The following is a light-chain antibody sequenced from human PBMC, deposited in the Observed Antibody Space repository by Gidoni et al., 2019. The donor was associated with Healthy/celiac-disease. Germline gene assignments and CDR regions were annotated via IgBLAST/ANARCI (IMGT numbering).Light chain of an antibody. V-gene: IGKV3-20*01. Sequence: EIVLTQSPGTLSLSPGERATLSCRASQSVSSSYLAWYQQKPGQAPRLPIYGATSRATGIPDRFSGSGSGTDFTLTISRLEPEDFAVYYCQQYGSSPRETFGQGTKVEIK. CDR3: QQYGSSPRET. CDR2: GAT. CDR1: QSVSSSY. J-gene: IGKJ1*01.